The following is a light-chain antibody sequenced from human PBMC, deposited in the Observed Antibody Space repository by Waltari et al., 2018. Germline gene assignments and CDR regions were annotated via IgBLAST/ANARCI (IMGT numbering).Light chain of an antibody. J-gene: IGKJ1*01. CDR1: QSISFN. CDR2: GAC. CDR3: QQYNTGPPCT. Sequence: RASQSISFNLSYYQQKPGQGLWLVTYGACTRARGIPGRFSGSGSGTDCSLTISSLQSEDFAVYFCQQYNTGPPCTFGQGTKVEVK. V-gene: IGKV3-15*01.